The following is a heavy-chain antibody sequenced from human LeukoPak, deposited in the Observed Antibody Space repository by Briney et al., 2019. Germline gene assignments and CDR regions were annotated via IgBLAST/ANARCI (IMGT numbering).Heavy chain of an antibody. CDR3: ARGATVRTPPLDY. D-gene: IGHD4-23*01. J-gene: IGHJ4*02. CDR1: GFTFSSYN. Sequence: KTGGSLRLSCAASGFTFSSYNMNWVRQAPGKGLEWVSSIGSSSSYIYYADSVKGRFSISRDNAKNSLYLQMNSLRAEDTAVYYCARGATVRTPPLDYWGQGTLVTVSS. V-gene: IGHV3-21*01. CDR2: IGSSSSYI.